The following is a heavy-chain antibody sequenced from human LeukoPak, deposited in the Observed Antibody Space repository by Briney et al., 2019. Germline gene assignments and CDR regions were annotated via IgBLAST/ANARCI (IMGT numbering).Heavy chain of an antibody. V-gene: IGHV3-48*02. CDR1: GFAFSTYG. J-gene: IGHJ4*02. D-gene: IGHD4-17*01. CDR3: ARRAYGDDSFDY. Sequence: GGSLRLSCAASGFAFSTYGMNWVRQAPGKGLEWISYITSRSTTYYADSVRGRFTISRDNAKNSLYLEMNGLRDDDTAVYYCARRAYGDDSFDYWGQGTLVTVSS. CDR2: ITSRSTT.